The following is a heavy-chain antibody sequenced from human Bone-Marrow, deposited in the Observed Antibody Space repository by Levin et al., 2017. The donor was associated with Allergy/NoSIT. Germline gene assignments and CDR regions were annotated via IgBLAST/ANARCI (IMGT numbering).Heavy chain of an antibody. CDR1: NSPINNGYF. D-gene: IGHD3-9*01. J-gene: IGHJ4*02. Sequence: KSSETLSLTCDVSNSPINNGYFWAWIRRSPGKGLEWIGSTYHDGRTYYNPSLQGRVTISPDTSKNQFSMTLASVTAADTAVYHCAREFANYGVLAGFYTEVFDLWGQGTLVTVSS. V-gene: IGHV4-38-2*02. CDR3: AREFANYGVLAGFYTEVFDL. CDR2: TYHDGRT.